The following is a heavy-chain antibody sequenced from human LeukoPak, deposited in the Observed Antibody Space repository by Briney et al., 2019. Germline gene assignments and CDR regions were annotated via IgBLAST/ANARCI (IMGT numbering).Heavy chain of an antibody. CDR2: ISGSGGST. Sequence: PGGSLRLSCAASGFTFSSYAMSWVRQAPGKGLEWVSAISGSGGSTYYADSVKGRFTISRDNSKNTVFLQMNSLRAEDTAVYYCAKWGDYDVLTGYYVSDYWGQGTPVTVSS. V-gene: IGHV3-23*01. J-gene: IGHJ4*02. D-gene: IGHD3-9*01. CDR1: GFTFSSYA. CDR3: AKWGDYDVLTGYYVSDY.